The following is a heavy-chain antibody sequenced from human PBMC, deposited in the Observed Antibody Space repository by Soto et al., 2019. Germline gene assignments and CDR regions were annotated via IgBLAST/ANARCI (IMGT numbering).Heavy chain of an antibody. J-gene: IGHJ4*02. CDR1: GFTFSSYS. Sequence: GGSLRLSCAASGFTFSSYSMNWVRQAPGKGLEWVSSISSSSSYIYYADSVKGRFTISRDNAKNSLYLQMNSLRAEDTAVYYCARVGYDYIWGSYRPRRSYFDYWGQGTLVTVSS. V-gene: IGHV3-21*01. CDR2: ISSSSSYI. D-gene: IGHD3-16*02. CDR3: ARVGYDYIWGSYRPRRSYFDY.